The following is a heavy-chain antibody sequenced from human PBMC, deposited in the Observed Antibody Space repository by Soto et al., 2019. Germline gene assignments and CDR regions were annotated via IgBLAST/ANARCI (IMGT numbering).Heavy chain of an antibody. D-gene: IGHD1-26*01. CDR2: ISSSSSYI. Sequence: GGSLRLSCAASGFTFSSYSMNWVRQAPGKGLEWVSSISSSSSYIYYADSVKGRFTISRDNAKNSLYLQMNSLRAEDTAVYYCARDGQWELLPEGANYYYYGMDVWGQGTTVTVS. V-gene: IGHV3-21*01. CDR3: ARDGQWELLPEGANYYYYGMDV. CDR1: GFTFSSYS. J-gene: IGHJ6*02.